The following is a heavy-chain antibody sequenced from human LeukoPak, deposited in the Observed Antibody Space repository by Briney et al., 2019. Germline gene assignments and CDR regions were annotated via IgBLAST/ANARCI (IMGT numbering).Heavy chain of an antibody. D-gene: IGHD3-10*01. Sequence: PSETLSLTCTVSGGSISSYYWSWIRQPPGKGLEWIGYIYYSGSTNYNPSLKSRVTISVDTSKNQFSLKLSSVTAADTAVYYCARGRGVKGVDYWGQGTLVTVSS. J-gene: IGHJ4*02. CDR3: ARGRGVKGVDY. V-gene: IGHV4-59*01. CDR2: IYYSGST. CDR1: GGSISSYY.